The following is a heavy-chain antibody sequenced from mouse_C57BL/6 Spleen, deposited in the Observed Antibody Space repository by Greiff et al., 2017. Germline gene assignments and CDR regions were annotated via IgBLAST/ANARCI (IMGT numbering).Heavy chain of an antibody. CDR2: IHPSDSDT. Sequence: QVQLKQPGAELVKPGASVKVSCKASGYTFTSYWMHWVKQRPGQGLGWIGRIHPSDSDTNYNQKFKGKATLTVDKSSSTAYMQLSSLTSEDSAVYYCAIEDLYDYGTEWYFDVWGTGTTVTVSS. V-gene: IGHV1-74*01. CDR1: GYTFTSYW. CDR3: AIEDLYDYGTEWYFDV. D-gene: IGHD2-4*01. J-gene: IGHJ1*03.